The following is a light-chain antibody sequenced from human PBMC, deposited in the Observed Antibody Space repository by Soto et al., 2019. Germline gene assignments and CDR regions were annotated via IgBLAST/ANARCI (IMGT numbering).Light chain of an antibody. CDR2: EVS. J-gene: IGLJ1*01. V-gene: IGLV2-14*01. CDR3: SSYTSSSTYV. CDR1: SSDVGGYNY. Sequence: QSVLTQPASVSGSPGQSITISCTGTSSDVGGYNYVSWYQQHPGKAPKLMIYEVSNRPSGVSNRFSGSKSGNTASLTISGLQAEDEAAYYCSSYTSSSTYVFGTGTKFTVL.